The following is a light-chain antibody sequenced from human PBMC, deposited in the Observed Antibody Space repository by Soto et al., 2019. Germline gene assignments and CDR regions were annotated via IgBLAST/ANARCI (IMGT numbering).Light chain of an antibody. V-gene: IGLV1-44*01. CDR3: ASWHDSLNGQV. J-gene: IGLJ1*01. CDR1: SSNIGSNT. Sequence: QSVLTQPPSASGTPVQRVTISCSGSSSNIGSNTVNWYQQLPGTAPKLLIYSNSQRPSGVPDRLSGSKSGTSASMDISGLKSEDVADYYGASWHDSLNGQVFVTGTTLKVL. CDR2: SNS.